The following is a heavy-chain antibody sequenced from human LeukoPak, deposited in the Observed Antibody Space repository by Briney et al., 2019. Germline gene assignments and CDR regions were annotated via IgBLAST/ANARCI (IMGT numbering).Heavy chain of an antibody. Sequence: PSETLSLTCTVSGGSISSGGYSWSWIRQPPGKGLEWIGYIYHSGSTYYNPSLKSRVTISVDRSKNQFSLKLSSVTAADTAVYYCARGGEEPPGLKWLGITYNWFDPWGQGTLVTVSS. J-gene: IGHJ5*02. V-gene: IGHV4-30-2*01. CDR1: GGSISSGGYS. CDR3: ARGGEEPPGLKWLGITYNWFDP. D-gene: IGHD3-3*01. CDR2: IYHSGST.